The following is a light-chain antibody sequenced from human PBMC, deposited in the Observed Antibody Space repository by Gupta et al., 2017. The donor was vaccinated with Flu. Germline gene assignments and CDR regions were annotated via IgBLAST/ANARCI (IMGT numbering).Light chain of an antibody. V-gene: IGKV2-28*01. CDR2: AVS. Sequence: AASSSVSIQGRMHRNGYTYLNWYPQKPGQSPQLLIYAVSNLAWGVPDRFSGSGYGTHFALKISSVEAEDVGTYYCTQALQTSHTFGQGTPVEIK. CDR1: QGRMHRNGYTY. CDR3: TQALQTSHT. J-gene: IGKJ5*01.